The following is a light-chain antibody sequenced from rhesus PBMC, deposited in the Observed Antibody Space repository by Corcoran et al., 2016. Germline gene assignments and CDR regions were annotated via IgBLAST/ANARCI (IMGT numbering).Light chain of an antibody. CDR3: QESSSFPLT. CDR2: YTS. V-gene: IGKV6-55*01. J-gene: IGKJ4*01. CDR1: QSIGSS. Sequence: EIVLTQSPAFQSVTLKEKVTITCQASQSIGSSLHWYQQKPDTSPKLLIKYTSQSISGVPSRFSGHGSGTDFTLTITGLEAEDAASYYCQESSSFPLTFGGGTKVEIK.